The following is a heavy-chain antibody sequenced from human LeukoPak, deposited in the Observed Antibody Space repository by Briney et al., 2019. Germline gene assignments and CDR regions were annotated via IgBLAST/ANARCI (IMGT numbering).Heavy chain of an antibody. D-gene: IGHD1-1*01. Sequence: PGGSLRLSCAASGFTLSSYAMSWVRQAPGKGLEWVSTISGSGDSTYYADSVKGRFTISRDNSKNTLYLQMNSLRAEDTAVYYCAKDTLKLERQGRAGDLTPQTTTLPFLEGYWGQGTLVTVSS. CDR1: GFTLSSYA. CDR2: ISGSGDST. CDR3: AKDTLKLERQGRAGDLTPQTTTLPFLEGY. V-gene: IGHV3-23*01. J-gene: IGHJ4*02.